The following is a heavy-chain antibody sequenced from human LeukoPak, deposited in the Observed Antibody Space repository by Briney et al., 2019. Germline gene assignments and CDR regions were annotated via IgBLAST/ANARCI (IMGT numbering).Heavy chain of an antibody. Sequence: ASVKVSCKASGYTFTGYYMHWVRQAPGQGLEWMGWINPNSGGTNYAQKFQGWVTMTRDTSISTAYMELSRLRSDDTAVYYCARDSGDHDYGDYGLHFFDYWGQGTLVTVSS. V-gene: IGHV1-2*04. CDR1: GYTFTGYY. J-gene: IGHJ4*02. D-gene: IGHD4-17*01. CDR3: ARDSGDHDYGDYGLHFFDY. CDR2: INPNSGGT.